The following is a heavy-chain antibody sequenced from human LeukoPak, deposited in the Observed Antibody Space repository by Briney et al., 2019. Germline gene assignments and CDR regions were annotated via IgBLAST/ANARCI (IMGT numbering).Heavy chain of an antibody. CDR3: AKAKGYDILTGYYTY. CDR1: GFTFSSYG. J-gene: IGHJ4*02. CDR2: ISGSGGST. Sequence: GGSLRLSCAASGFTFSSYGMSWVRQAPGKGLEWVSAISGSGGSTYYADSVKGRFTISRDNSKNTLYLQMNSLRAEDTAVYYCAKAKGYDILTGYYTYWGQGTLVTVSS. D-gene: IGHD3-9*01. V-gene: IGHV3-23*01.